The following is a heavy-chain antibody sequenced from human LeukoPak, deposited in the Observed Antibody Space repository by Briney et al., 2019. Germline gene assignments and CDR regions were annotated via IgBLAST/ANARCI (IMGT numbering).Heavy chain of an antibody. J-gene: IGHJ3*02. CDR2: IYYSGST. V-gene: IGHV4-39*07. Sequence: SETLSLTCTVSGGSISSSSYYWGWIRQPPGKGLEWIGSIYYSGSTYYNPSLKSRVTISVDTSKNQFSLKLSSVTAADTAVYYCAGATAMVDAFDIWGQGTMVTVSS. D-gene: IGHD5-18*01. CDR3: AGATAMVDAFDI. CDR1: GGSISSSSYY.